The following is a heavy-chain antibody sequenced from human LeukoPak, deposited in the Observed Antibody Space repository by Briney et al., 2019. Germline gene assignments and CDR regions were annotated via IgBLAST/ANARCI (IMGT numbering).Heavy chain of an antibody. V-gene: IGHV4-59*01. CDR1: GFTFSRYA. J-gene: IGHJ4*02. D-gene: IGHD5-18*01. CDR3: ARADVDTAMVYFDY. CDR2: IYYSGST. Sequence: PGGSLRLSCAASGFTFSRYAMSWVRQAPGKGLEWIGYIYYSGSTNYNPSLKSRVTISVDTSKNQFSLKLSSVTAADTAVYYCARADVDTAMVYFDYWGQGTLVTVSS.